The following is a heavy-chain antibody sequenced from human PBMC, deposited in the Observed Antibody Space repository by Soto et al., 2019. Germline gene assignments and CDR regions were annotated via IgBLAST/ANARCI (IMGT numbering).Heavy chain of an antibody. V-gene: IGHV3-23*01. CDR2: ISGSGGST. J-gene: IGHJ1*01. Sequence: EVQLLESGGGLVQPGGSLRFSCATPGFTFRSYAISWVPQAPGKGLEWVSAISGSGGSTYYAASVKGRFTISRDNTKNTLYLQMNSLRAEDTAVYYCATLEWEVLGIWYFQHWGQGTLVTVSS. CDR1: GFTFRSYA. CDR3: ATLEWEVLGIWYFQH. D-gene: IGHD1-26*01.